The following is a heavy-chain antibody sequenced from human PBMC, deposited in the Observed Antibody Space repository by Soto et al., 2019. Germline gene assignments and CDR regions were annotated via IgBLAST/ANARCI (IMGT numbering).Heavy chain of an antibody. D-gene: IGHD2-15*01. CDR3: ASTTVVAATFDF. V-gene: IGHV3-21*01. CDR2: ISSGSSNI. CDR1: GFAFRSYI. J-gene: IGHJ4*02. Sequence: GGSLTLSCGASGFAFRSYIMNWVRQAPGKGLEWVASISSGSSNIYYADSVKGRFTISRDNAKNSLYLQMDSLRAEDSAVYYCASTTVVAATFDFWGQGTLVTVSS.